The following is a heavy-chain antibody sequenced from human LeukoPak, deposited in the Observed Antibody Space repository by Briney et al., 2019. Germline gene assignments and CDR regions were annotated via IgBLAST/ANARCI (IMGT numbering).Heavy chain of an antibody. Sequence: AGGSLRLSCAASGFTFSSYEMNWVRQAPGKGLEWVSYISSSGSTIYYADSVKGRFTISRDNAKNSLYLQMNSLRAEDTAVYYCARGHGSGSSYQELDYWGQGTLVTVSS. CDR3: ARGHGSGSSYQELDY. V-gene: IGHV3-48*03. CDR2: ISSSGSTI. J-gene: IGHJ4*02. CDR1: GFTFSSYE. D-gene: IGHD3-10*01.